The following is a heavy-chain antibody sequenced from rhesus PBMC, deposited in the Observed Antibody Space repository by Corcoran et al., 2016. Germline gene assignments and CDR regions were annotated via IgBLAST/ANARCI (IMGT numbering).Heavy chain of an antibody. CDR2: IGGSRGST. CDR1: GGSIRGYY. Sequence: QVQLQESGPGLVKPSETRSLTCAVSGGSIRGYYWNWIRPPPGKGLAWIGYIGGSRGSTYYNPSLNSRVTISTDTSTNQFSLKLSSVTAADTAVYYCARFRYYEDDYGYYTYYFDYWGQGVLVTVSS. D-gene: IGHD3-9*01. V-gene: IGHV4-165*02. CDR3: ARFRYYEDDYGYYTYYFDY. J-gene: IGHJ4*01.